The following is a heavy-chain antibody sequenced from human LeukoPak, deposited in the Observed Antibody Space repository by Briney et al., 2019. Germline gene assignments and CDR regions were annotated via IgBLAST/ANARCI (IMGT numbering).Heavy chain of an antibody. CDR1: GYTFTSYH. D-gene: IGHD1-26*01. V-gene: IGHV1-8*01. J-gene: IGHJ3*01. CDR3: ARGMFDNSGTYYYFYYALDV. Sequence: GASVKVSCKASGYTFTSYHIDWVRQAPGQGPEWMGWMNAKSGHTGYVQKLEGRVTMTRDTSTNTAYMELSGLRSEDTAVYYCARGMFDNSGTYYYFYYALDVWGQGTMVIVSS. CDR2: MNAKSGHT.